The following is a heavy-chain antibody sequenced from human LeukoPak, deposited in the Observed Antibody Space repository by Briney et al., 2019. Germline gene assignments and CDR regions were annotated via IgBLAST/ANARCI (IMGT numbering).Heavy chain of an antibody. Sequence: GGSLRLSCAASGFTFSSYAMHWVRQAPGKGLEYVSAISSNGGSTYYANSVKGRFTISRDNSKNTLYLQMGSLRAEDMAVYYCARRYCRAGSCYSLDYWGQGTLVTVSS. V-gene: IGHV3-64*01. CDR3: ARRYCRAGSCYSLDY. CDR1: GFTFSSYA. CDR2: ISSNGGST. D-gene: IGHD2-15*01. J-gene: IGHJ4*02.